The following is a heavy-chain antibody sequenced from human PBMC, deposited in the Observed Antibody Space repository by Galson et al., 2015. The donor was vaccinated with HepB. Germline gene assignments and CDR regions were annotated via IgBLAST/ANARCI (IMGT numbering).Heavy chain of an antibody. CDR2: ISAYNDNT. CDR1: GYTFTSYD. D-gene: IGHD3-10*01. Sequence: SVKVSCKASGYTFTSYDINWVRQAPGQGLEWMGRISAYNDNTNYAQELQGRVTITTDTSTSTAYMELRSLRSDDTAVYYCARDPPRGPGRGGPNFDYWGLGTLVTVSS. J-gene: IGHJ4*02. CDR3: ARDPPRGPGRGGPNFDY. V-gene: IGHV1-18*01.